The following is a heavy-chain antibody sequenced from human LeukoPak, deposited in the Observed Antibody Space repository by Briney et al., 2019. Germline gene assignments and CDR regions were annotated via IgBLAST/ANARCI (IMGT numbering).Heavy chain of an antibody. CDR1: GFTFSSYW. J-gene: IGHJ5*02. CDR2: IKQDGSEK. CDR3: ARDHVVVVVAATHWFDP. Sequence: PGGSLRLSCAAAGFTFSSYWMSWVRQAPGKGLEWVANIKQDGSEKYYVDSVKGRFTISRDNAKNSLYLQMNSLRAEVTAVYYCARDHVVVVVAATHWFDPWGQGTLVTVSS. V-gene: IGHV3-7*01. D-gene: IGHD2-15*01.